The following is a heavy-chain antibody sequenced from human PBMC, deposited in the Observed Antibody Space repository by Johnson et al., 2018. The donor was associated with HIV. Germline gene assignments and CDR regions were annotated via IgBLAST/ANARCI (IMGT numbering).Heavy chain of an antibody. V-gene: IGHV3-66*02. D-gene: IGHD1-26*01. Sequence: VQLVESGGGLVQPGGSLRLSCVGSSNYKSWVRQAPGKGLEWVSVIYSGGSTYYADSVKGRFTIARATSKNMLYLQMNSLRPEDTAVYYCTRGSFTDDAFDVWGLGTMVTVSS. J-gene: IGHJ3*01. CDR1: SNY. CDR2: IYSGGST. CDR3: TRGSFTDDAFDV.